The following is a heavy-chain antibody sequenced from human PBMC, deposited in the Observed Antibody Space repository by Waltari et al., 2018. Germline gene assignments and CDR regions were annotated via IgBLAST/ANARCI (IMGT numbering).Heavy chain of an antibody. CDR3: ARGSSCDY. CDR2: IRANNGNT. J-gene: IGHJ4*02. CDR1: GYTFNNYG. V-gene: IGHV1-18*01. Sequence: QVQLVQSGAEVKKPGASVKVSCKGFGYTFNNYGVTWVRQAPGQGLEWLGWIRANNGNTNYAQKFQGRVTLTTETTTSTTYMDLRSLSPDDTAVYYCARGSSCDYWGQGSLITVSS.